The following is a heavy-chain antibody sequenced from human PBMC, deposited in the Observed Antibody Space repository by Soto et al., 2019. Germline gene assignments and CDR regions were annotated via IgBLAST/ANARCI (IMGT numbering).Heavy chain of an antibody. CDR3: ASGLLLWFGELSRRGGYYYDMDV. V-gene: IGHV4-34*01. Sequence: QVQLQPWGAGLLKPSETLSLTCAVYGGSFSGYYWSWLRQTPGKGLEWIGEINDSGSTNNNPSLKSSVTPSADPPQNQFSQKLGSVTAADAAVYDRASGLLLWFGELSRRGGYYYDMDVWGKGTTVTVSS. D-gene: IGHD3-10*01. J-gene: IGHJ6*03. CDR2: INDSGST. CDR1: GGSFSGYY.